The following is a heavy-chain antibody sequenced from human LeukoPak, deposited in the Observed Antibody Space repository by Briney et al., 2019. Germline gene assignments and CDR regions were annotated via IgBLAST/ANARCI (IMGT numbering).Heavy chain of an antibody. J-gene: IGHJ4*02. CDR3: ARAYSGSYNGGY. D-gene: IGHD1-26*01. Sequence: PSETLSLTCTVSGGSISSGRYYWSWIRQPAGKGLEWIGRIYTSGSTNYNPSLKGRVTISVDTSKNQFSLKLSSVTAADTAVYYCARAYSGSYNGGYWGQGTLVTVSS. V-gene: IGHV4-61*02. CDR2: IYTSGST. CDR1: GGSISSGRYY.